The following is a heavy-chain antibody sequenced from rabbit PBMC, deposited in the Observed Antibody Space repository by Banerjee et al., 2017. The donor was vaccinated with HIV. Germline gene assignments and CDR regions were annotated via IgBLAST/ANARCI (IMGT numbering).Heavy chain of an antibody. D-gene: IGHD8-1*01. CDR3: ARSDAGSYYTIYFNL. V-gene: IGHV1S45*01. J-gene: IGHJ4*01. Sequence: EEYGGDLVQPEGSLTLTCKASGLDFSSSYWICWVRQAPGKGLEWIACIYTSSGTTYYASWAKGRFTISKTSSTTVTLQMTSLTAADTATYFCARSDAGSYYTIYFNLWGPGTLVTVS. CDR2: IYTSSGTT. CDR1: GLDFSSSYW.